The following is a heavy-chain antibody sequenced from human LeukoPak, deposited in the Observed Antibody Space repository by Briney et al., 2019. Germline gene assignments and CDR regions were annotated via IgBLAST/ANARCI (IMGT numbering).Heavy chain of an antibody. CDR2: INPSGGST. CDR1: GYTFTGYY. J-gene: IGHJ4*02. V-gene: IGHV1-46*01. D-gene: IGHD3-22*01. Sequence: ASVKVSCKASGYTFTGYYMHWVRQAPGQGLEWMGIINPSGGSTSYAQKFQGRVTMTRDMSTSTVYMELSSLRSEDTAVYYCARVRLERHGYYDSSGYYHFDYWGQGTLVTVSS. CDR3: ARVRLERHGYYDSSGYYHFDY.